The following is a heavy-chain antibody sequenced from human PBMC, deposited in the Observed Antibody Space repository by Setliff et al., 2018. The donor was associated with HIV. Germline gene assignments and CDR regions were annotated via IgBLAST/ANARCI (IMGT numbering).Heavy chain of an antibody. J-gene: IGHJ4*02. V-gene: IGHV1-18*01. CDR2: ISAYNGNT. CDR1: GYTFTSYG. CDR3: TRQTYYYGSGRYFPPDY. D-gene: IGHD3-10*01. Sequence: ASVKVSCKASGYTFTSYGISWVRQAPGQGLEWMGWISAYNGNTNYAQKLQGRVTMTTDTSTSAAYMELSSLRSEDTAVYYCTRQTYYYGSGRYFPPDYWGQGTLVTVSS.